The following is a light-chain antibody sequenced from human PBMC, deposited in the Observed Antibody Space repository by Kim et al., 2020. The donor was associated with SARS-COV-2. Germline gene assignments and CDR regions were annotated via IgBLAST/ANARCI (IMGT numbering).Light chain of an antibody. J-gene: IGKJ1*01. V-gene: IGKV4-1*01. CDR3: QQYYSTPWT. CDR2: WAS. CDR1: QSVLYSSNNKNY. Sequence: RATINCKSSQSVLYSSNNKNYLAWYQQKPGQPPKLLIYWASTRESGVPDRFSGSGSGTDFTLTISSQAEDVAVYYCQQYYSTPWTFGQGTKVDIK.